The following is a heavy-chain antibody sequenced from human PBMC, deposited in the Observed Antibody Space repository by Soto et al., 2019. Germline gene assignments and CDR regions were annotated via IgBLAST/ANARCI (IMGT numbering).Heavy chain of an antibody. Sequence: SETLSLTCAVYGGSFSGYYWSWIRQPPGKGLEWIGEINHSGSTNYNPSLKSQVTISVDTSKNQFSLKLSSVTAADTAVYYCARGVSARTDFGGYYYGSGSQTVGDYYYYGMDVWGQGTTVTVSS. D-gene: IGHD3-10*01. CDR2: INHSGST. CDR1: GGSFSGYY. CDR3: ARGVSARTDFGGYYYGSGSQTVGDYYYYGMDV. J-gene: IGHJ6*02. V-gene: IGHV4-34*01.